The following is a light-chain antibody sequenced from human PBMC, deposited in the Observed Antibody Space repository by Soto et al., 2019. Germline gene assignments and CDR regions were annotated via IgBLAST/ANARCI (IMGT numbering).Light chain of an antibody. CDR3: QQYNSYSLFT. Sequence: DIQMTQSPSTLSASVGDRVTITCRASQSISSWLAWYQQKPGKAPKLLIYKASSLESGVPSRFSGSGSGTEFTLTISSLQPDDFATYYCQQYNSYSLFTFCPGTKVDIK. CDR2: KAS. CDR1: QSISSW. V-gene: IGKV1-5*03. J-gene: IGKJ3*01.